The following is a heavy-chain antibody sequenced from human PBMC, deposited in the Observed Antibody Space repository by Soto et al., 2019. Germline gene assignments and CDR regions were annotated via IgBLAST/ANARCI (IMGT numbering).Heavy chain of an antibody. V-gene: IGHV1-18*01. D-gene: IGHD3-3*01. CDR1: CSPFTSCG. Sequence: GASVKVSCKAPCSPFTSCGISWVRQAPGQGLEWMGWISAYNGNTNYAQKLQGRVTMTTDASTSTAYMELRSLRSDDTAVYYCARGLNAGYDFWSGYSPTLYGMDVWGQGTTVTVSS. J-gene: IGHJ6*02. CDR3: ARGLNAGYDFWSGYSPTLYGMDV. CDR2: ISAYNGNT.